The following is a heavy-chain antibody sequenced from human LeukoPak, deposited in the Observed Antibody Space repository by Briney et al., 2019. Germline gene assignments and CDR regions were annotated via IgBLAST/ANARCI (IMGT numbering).Heavy chain of an antibody. Sequence: GGSLRLSCAASGFTFSSYAMSWVRQAPGKGLEWVSAISGSGGSTYYADSVKGRFTISRDNTKNTLYLQVNSRRADDTAVYYCTKGGYFDWSNFDYWGQGTLVTVSS. J-gene: IGHJ4*02. CDR2: ISGSGGST. V-gene: IGHV3-23*01. D-gene: IGHD3-9*01. CDR1: GFTFSSYA. CDR3: TKGGYFDWSNFDY.